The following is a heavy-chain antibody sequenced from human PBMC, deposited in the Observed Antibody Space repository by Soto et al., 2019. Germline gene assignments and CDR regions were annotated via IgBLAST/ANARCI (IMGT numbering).Heavy chain of an antibody. Sequence: QVQLQESGPGLVKPSGTLSLTCAVSGGSISSSNWWSWVRQPPGKGLEWIGEIYHSGSTNYNPSLKSRVPLSVDKSKNQFSLKLSSVTAADTAVYYCARGPIIDDSSGTRAFDIWGQGTMVTVSS. V-gene: IGHV4-4*02. CDR3: ARGPIIDDSSGTRAFDI. J-gene: IGHJ3*02. CDR2: IYHSGST. CDR1: GGSISSSNW. D-gene: IGHD3-22*01.